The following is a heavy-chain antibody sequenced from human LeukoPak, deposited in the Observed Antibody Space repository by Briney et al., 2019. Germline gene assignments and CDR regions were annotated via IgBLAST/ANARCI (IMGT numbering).Heavy chain of an antibody. D-gene: IGHD6-25*01. V-gene: IGHV3-23*01. CDR3: ARGQRGDY. J-gene: IGHJ4*02. CDR2: ISGSGGST. Sequence: PGRSLRLSCAASGFIFSTHSMYWVRQAPGKGLEWVSGISGSGGSTYYADSVKGRFTISRDNSKNTLYLQMNSLRAEDTAVYYCARGQRGDYWGQGTLVTVSS. CDR1: GFIFSTHS.